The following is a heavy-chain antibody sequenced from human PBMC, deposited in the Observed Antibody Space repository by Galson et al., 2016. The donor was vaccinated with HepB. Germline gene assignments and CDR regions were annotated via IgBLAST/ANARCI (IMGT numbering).Heavy chain of an antibody. CDR1: GFTYDTYA. D-gene: IGHD6-19*01. J-gene: IGHJ4*02. V-gene: IGHV3-30*18. CDR3: AKDRSYSGGWRTYFDY. CDR2: IWYDGSNK. Sequence: SLRLSCAASGFTYDTYALSWVRQAPGKGLEWVAVIWYDGSNKYYADSVKGRFTISRDNSKNTLYLQMNSLRAEDTAVYYCAKDRSYSGGWRTYFDYWGQGTLVTVSS.